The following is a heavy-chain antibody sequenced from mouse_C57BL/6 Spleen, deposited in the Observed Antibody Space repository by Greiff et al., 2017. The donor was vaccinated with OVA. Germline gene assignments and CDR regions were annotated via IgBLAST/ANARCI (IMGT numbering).Heavy chain of an antibody. CDR3: VRQDLTTGFAY. CDR2: IRSKSNNYAT. V-gene: IGHV10-1*01. J-gene: IGHJ3*01. CDR1: GFSFNTYA. D-gene: IGHD1-1*01. Sequence: EVMLVESGGGLVQPKGSLKLSCAASGFSFNTYAMNWVRQAPGKGLEWVARIRSKSNNYATYYADSVKDRFTISRDDSESMLYLQMNNLKTEDTAMYDCVRQDLTTGFAYWGQGTLVTVSA.